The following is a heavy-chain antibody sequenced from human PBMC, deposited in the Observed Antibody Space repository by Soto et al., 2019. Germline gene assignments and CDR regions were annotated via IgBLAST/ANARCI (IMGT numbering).Heavy chain of an antibody. CDR1: GGSISRSSYY. CDR3: ARHSYDILTGYWYFDY. V-gene: IGHV4-39*01. D-gene: IGHD3-9*01. Sequence: SETLSLTCTVSGGSISRSSYYWGWIRQPPGKGLEWIGSIYYSGSTYYNPSLKSRVTISVDTSKNQFSLKLSSVSAADTAVYYCARHSYDILTGYWYFDYWGQGTLVTVSS. J-gene: IGHJ4*02. CDR2: IYYSGST.